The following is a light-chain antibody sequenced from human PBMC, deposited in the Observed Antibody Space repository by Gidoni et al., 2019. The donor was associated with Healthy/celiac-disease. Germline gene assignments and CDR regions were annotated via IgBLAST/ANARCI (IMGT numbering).Light chain of an antibody. CDR3: AAWDDSLNGPGYI. V-gene: IGLV1-44*01. CDR2: SNN. CDR1: SSNIGSTT. J-gene: IGLJ1*01. Sequence: QSLLTQPPSASATPGQSVTISCSGSSSNIGSTTVNWYQQLPGTAPQLLIYSNNQRPSGVPDRFSGSKSGTSASLAISGLQSEDEADYYCAAWDDSLNGPGYIFGTGTKVTVL.